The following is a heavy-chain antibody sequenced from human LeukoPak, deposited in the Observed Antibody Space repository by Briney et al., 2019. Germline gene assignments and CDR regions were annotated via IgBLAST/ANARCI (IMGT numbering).Heavy chain of an antibody. CDR1: GYTFTGYY. D-gene: IGHD4-17*01. V-gene: IGHV1-2*02. CDR3: SHGGHDYGDYYSDY. Sequence: ASVRVSCKAAGYTFTGYYMHWVRQAPGQGLEWMGWINPNSGGTNYAQKFQGRVTMTRDTSISTAYMELSRLRSDDTAVYYCSHGGHDYGDYYSDYWGQGTLVTVSS. J-gene: IGHJ4*02. CDR2: INPNSGGT.